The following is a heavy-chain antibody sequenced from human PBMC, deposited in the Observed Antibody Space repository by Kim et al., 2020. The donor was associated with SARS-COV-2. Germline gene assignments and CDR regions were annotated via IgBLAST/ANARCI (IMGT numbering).Heavy chain of an antibody. Sequence: SETLSLTCTVSGGSISSGGYYWSWIRQHPGKGLEWIGYIYYSGSTYYNPSLKSRVTISVDTSKNQFSLKLSSVTAADTAVYYCAREGYYDSSGYYYRPEDDAFDIWGQGTMVTVSS. CDR1: GGSISSGGYY. V-gene: IGHV4-31*03. CDR2: IYYSGST. J-gene: IGHJ3*02. CDR3: AREGYYDSSGYYYRPEDDAFDI. D-gene: IGHD3-22*01.